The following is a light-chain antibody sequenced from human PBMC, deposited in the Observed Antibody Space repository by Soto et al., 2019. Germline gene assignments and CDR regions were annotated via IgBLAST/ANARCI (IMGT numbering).Light chain of an antibody. J-gene: IGKJ3*01. Sequence: DIQLTQSPSFLSASVGDRVTITCRASQGINNYLGWYQQKPGKAPKLLIYAASTLQSGVTSRFSGSGSGTEFTLTISSLQPEDFATYYCQQLNSYPITFGPGTKVDI. CDR3: QQLNSYPIT. V-gene: IGKV1-9*01. CDR2: AAS. CDR1: QGINNY.